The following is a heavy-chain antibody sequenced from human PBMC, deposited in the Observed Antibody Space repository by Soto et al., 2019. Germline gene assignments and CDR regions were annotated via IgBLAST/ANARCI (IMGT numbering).Heavy chain of an antibody. J-gene: IGHJ4*02. V-gene: IGHV3-30*02. CDR2: ISYDGNKK. Sequence: GGSLRLSCEVSGFTFNTYGMHWVRQAPGKGLEWVAFISYDGNKKEYSDSVKGRFTISRDNSKNTHHLQMNSLTIEDTSMYYCATGIGAAAGATFHYWGQGTLVT. CDR3: ATGIGAAAGATFHY. CDR1: GFTFNTYG. D-gene: IGHD6-13*01.